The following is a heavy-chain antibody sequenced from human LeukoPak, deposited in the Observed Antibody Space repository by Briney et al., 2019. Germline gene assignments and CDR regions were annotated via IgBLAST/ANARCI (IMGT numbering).Heavy chain of an antibody. CDR3: ARYKGVPGFDY. J-gene: IGHJ4*02. V-gene: IGHV3-66*01. CDR1: GFTVSSNY. D-gene: IGHD1-1*01. Sequence: PGGSLRLSCAASGFTVSSNYMSWVRQAPGKGLEWVSVIYSGGSTYYADSVKGRFTISRDDSKNTLYLQMNSLRAEDTAVYYCARYKGVPGFDYWGQGTLVTVSS. CDR2: IYSGGST.